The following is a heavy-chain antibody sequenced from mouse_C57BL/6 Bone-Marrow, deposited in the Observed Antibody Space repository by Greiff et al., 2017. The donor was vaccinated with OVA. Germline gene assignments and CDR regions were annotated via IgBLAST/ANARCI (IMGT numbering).Heavy chain of an antibody. J-gene: IGHJ3*01. V-gene: IGHV1-74*01. D-gene: IGHD2-4*01. CDR3: AIRINYDYGGYAD. CDR1: GYTFTSHW. CDR2: IYPSDSDT. Sequence: QVQLQQPGAELVKPGASVKMSCKASGYTFTSHWIHWVKQRPGQGLEWIGRIYPSDSDTNYNQKFKGKATLTVDTSSSTAYMQLSSLTSEDSAVYCCAIRINYDYGGYADWGRGKRVTVSA.